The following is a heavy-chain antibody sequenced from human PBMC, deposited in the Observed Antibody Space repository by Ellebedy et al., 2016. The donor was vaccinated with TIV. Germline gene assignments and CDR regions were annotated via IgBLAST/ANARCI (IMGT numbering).Heavy chain of an antibody. CDR3: APQIRGWNQETY. D-gene: IGHD1-14*01. J-gene: IGHJ4*02. Sequence: AASVKVSCKASGYTFTDYSIHWVRQVPGQRLEWMGWINTGIGDTKYSEKFQGRVTITRDTSANTVYMDLSSLQFEDTAVYYCAPQIRGWNQETYWGQGTLVTVSS. CDR1: GYTFTDYS. V-gene: IGHV1-3*04. CDR2: INTGIGDT.